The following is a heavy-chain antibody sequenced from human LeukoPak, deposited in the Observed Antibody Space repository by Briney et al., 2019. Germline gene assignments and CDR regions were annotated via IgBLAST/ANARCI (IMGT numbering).Heavy chain of an antibody. CDR1: GFTFSTYE. CDR3: ARDSSGWYHWFDP. J-gene: IGHJ5*02. D-gene: IGHD6-13*01. V-gene: IGHV3-48*03. CDR2: ISSSGSTI. Sequence: GGSLRLSCAASGFTFSTYEMNWVRQAPGKGLEWVSYISSSGSTIYYADSVKGRFTISRDNAKNSLYLQMNSLRAEDTAVYYCARDSSGWYHWFDPWGQGTLVTVSS.